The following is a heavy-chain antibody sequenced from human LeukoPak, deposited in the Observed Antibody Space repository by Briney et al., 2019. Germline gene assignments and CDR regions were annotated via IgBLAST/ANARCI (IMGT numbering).Heavy chain of an antibody. V-gene: IGHV3-23*01. CDR1: GFTFSTYA. CDR2: ISGTGSGSSVGT. CDR3: AKDLDYFDSSALDY. J-gene: IGHJ4*02. Sequence: GGSLRLSCVASGFTFSTYAMSWVRQAPGKGLEWVSAISGTGSGSSVGTYYADSVKGRFTISRDNSKNTLYLQMYSLRADDTAVYYCAKDLDYFDSSALDYWGQGTLVTVFS. D-gene: IGHD3-22*01.